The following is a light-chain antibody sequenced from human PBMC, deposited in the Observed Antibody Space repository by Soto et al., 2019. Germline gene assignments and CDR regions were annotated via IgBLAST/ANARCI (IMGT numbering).Light chain of an antibody. CDR2: EVN. CDR3: SSYAGNNHIYV. J-gene: IGLJ1*01. V-gene: IGLV2-8*01. CDR1: ISDVGTYNY. Sequence: QCVLTQPPSWSGSPGQSVTISCTGTISDVGTYNYVSWYQQHPGKAPKLMIYEVNKRPAGVPDRFSGSKSGIMASLTVSGLQAEDEADYYCSSYAGNNHIYVFGTGTKVTVL.